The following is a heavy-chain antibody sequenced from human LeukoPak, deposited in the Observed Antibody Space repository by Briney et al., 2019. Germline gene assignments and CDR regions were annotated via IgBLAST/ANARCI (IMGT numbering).Heavy chain of an antibody. Sequence: PGGSLRLSCAASGFTFSSYGMHWVRQAPGKGLEWVAVISYDGSNKYYADSVKGRFTISSDNSKNTLYLQMNSLRAEDTAVYYCAKVSPHYDILTHSASYFDYWGQGTLVTVSS. V-gene: IGHV3-30*18. D-gene: IGHD3-9*01. CDR3: AKVSPHYDILTHSASYFDY. CDR1: GFTFSSYG. J-gene: IGHJ4*02. CDR2: ISYDGSNK.